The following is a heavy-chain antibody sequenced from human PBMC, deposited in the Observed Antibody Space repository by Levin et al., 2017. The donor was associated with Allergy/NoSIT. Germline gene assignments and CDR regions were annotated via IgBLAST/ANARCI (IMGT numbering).Heavy chain of an antibody. J-gene: IGHJ5*02. Sequence: SQTLSLTCAVSGYSIRSGYYWGWIRQPPGKGLEWIGSIYHSGSTYYNPSLKSRVTISVDTSKNQFSLKLSSVTAADTAVYYCARASDDYIWGSYRSWFDPWGQGTLVTVSS. CDR1: GYSIRSGYY. D-gene: IGHD3-16*02. CDR3: ARASDDYIWGSYRSWFDP. V-gene: IGHV4-38-2*01. CDR2: IYHSGST.